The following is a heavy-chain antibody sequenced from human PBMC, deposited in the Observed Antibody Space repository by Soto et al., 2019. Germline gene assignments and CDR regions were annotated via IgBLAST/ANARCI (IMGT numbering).Heavy chain of an antibody. CDR1: GFTFSSYG. CDR2: ISYDGSNK. CDR3: AKLRGNYGGNSWYGMDV. D-gene: IGHD4-17*01. J-gene: IGHJ6*02. Sequence: QVQLVESGGGVVQPGRSLRLSCAASGFTFSSYGMHWVRQAPGKGLEWVAVISYDGSNKYYADSVKGRFTISRDNSKNTLYLQMNSLRAEDTAVYYCAKLRGNYGGNSWYGMDVWGQGTTVTVSS. V-gene: IGHV3-30*18.